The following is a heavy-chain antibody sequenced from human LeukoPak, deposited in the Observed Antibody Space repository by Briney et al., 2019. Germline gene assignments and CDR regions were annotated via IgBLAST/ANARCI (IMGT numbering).Heavy chain of an antibody. CDR3: ARGGVVRGVIYYYGMDV. V-gene: IGHV1-18*04. D-gene: IGHD3-10*01. J-gene: IGHJ6*02. CDR2: ISAYNGNT. Sequence: GASVKVSCKASGYTFTGYYMHWVRQAPGQGLEWMGWISAYNGNTNYAQKLQGRVTMTTDTSTSTAYMELRSLRSDDTAVYYCARGGVVRGVIYYYGMDVWGQGTTVTVSS. CDR1: GYTFTGYY.